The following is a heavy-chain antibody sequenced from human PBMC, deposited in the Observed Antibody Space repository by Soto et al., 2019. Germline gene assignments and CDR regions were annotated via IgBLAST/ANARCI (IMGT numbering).Heavy chain of an antibody. J-gene: IGHJ6*02. D-gene: IGHD3-22*01. V-gene: IGHV5-51*01. Sequence: PGESLNISCEGSGYSFTSYFIGWVRQMPGKGLEWMGIIYPGDSDTRYSPSFQGQVTISADKSISTAYLQWSSLKASDTAMYYCARIGKDYSSVYSQGNYYVMDVWGRGTTVTVSS. CDR2: IYPGDSDT. CDR3: ARIGKDYSSVYSQGNYYVMDV. CDR1: GYSFTSYF.